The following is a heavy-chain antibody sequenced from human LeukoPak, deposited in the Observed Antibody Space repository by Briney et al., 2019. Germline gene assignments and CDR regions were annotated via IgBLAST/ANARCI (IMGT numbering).Heavy chain of an antibody. CDR1: GFTFSSYW. V-gene: IGHV3-74*01. CDR2: IKSDGSST. Sequence: PGGSLRLSCAASGFTFSSYWMHWVRQAPGKGLVWVSRIKSDGSSTSYADSVKGRFTISRDNAKNTLYLQMNSLRAEDTAVYYCAKTYYYGSGNYDRKGVFNYGGQGTLVTVAS. D-gene: IGHD3-10*01. CDR3: AKTYYYGSGNYDRKGVFNY. J-gene: IGHJ4*02.